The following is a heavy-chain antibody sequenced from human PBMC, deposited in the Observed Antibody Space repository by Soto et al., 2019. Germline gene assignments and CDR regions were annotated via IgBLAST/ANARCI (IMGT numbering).Heavy chain of an antibody. CDR1: GFTFSDSF. Sequence: PGGSLRLSCAASGFTFSDSFMSWSRQTPGQGLEWLSYISGRDGNIYYADSVRGRFTISRDNAKNSVYLQMNSLRAEDTAVYYCAGDQGPNYMAVWGKGTTVTVS. CDR2: ISGRDGNI. J-gene: IGHJ6*03. V-gene: IGHV3-11*01. CDR3: AGDQGPNYMAV.